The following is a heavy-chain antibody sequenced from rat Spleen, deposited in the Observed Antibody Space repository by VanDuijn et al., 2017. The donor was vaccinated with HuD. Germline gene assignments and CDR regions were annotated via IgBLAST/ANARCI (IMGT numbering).Heavy chain of an antibody. CDR1: GFTFSDYG. CDR2: IWGNGNA. Sequence: VQLVESGGGLVRPGGSLKVSCAASGFTFSDYGMAWVRQPPGKGLEWMGVIWGNGNANYNSALKSRLSISRDTSKSQVFLKMNNLQTEDTAMYFCARSNGYGPFDYWGQGVMVTVSS. V-gene: IGHV2S61*01. D-gene: IGHD1-3*01. J-gene: IGHJ2*01. CDR3: ARSNGYGPFDY.